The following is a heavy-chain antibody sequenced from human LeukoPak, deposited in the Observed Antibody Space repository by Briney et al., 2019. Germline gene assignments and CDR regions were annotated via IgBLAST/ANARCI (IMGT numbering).Heavy chain of an antibody. D-gene: IGHD6-6*01. CDR1: GFTFSSYG. Sequence: PGRSLRLSCAASGFTFSSYGMHWVRQAPGKGLEWVAVISYDGSNKYYADSVKGRFTISRDNSKNTLYLQMNSLRAEDTAVYYCAKSFTELGKGVLDAFDIWGQGTMVIVSS. V-gene: IGHV3-30*18. CDR2: ISYDGSNK. J-gene: IGHJ3*02. CDR3: AKSFTELGKGVLDAFDI.